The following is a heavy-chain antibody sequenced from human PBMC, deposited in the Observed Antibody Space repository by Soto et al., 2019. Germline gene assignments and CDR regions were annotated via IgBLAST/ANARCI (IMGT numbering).Heavy chain of an antibody. CDR1: GGTFSSYA. Sequence: ASVKVSCKASGGTFSSYAISWVRQAPGQGLEWMGGIIPIFGTANYAQKFQGRVTITADKSTSTAYMELSSLRSEDTAVYYCARARHPAYYYDSSGYPRSFYGMDVWGQGTTVTVSS. CDR3: ARARHPAYYYDSSGYPRSFYGMDV. V-gene: IGHV1-69*06. D-gene: IGHD3-22*01. J-gene: IGHJ6*02. CDR2: IIPIFGTA.